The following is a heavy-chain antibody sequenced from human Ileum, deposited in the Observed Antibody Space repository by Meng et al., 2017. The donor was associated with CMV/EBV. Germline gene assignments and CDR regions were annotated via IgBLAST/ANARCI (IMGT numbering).Heavy chain of an antibody. D-gene: IGHD3-3*01. J-gene: IGHJ4*02. CDR3: ARDRARAIFGVVHLDY. CDR2: SIPIFGTT. V-gene: IGHV1-69*05. CDR1: GGAFSDYA. Sequence: SGGAFSDYAISWVRQAPGQGLGWMGGSIPIFGTTYFAQNFQGRVTITTDESTGTAFLEVSSLRSEDTAVYYCARDRARAIFGVVHLDYWGQGTLVTVSS.